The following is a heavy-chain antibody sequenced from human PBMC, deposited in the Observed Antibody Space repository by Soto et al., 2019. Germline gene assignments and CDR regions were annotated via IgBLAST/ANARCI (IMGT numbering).Heavy chain of an antibody. CDR3: ARWYGGSLDY. D-gene: IGHD4-17*01. J-gene: IGHJ4*02. Sequence: SEILSLTCTVSGGSISSYYWSWIRQPPGKGLEWIGYIYYSGSTNYNPSLKSRVTISVDTSKNQFSLKLSSVTAADTDVYYCARWYGGSLDYWGQGTLVNVSS. CDR1: GGSISSYY. CDR2: IYYSGST. V-gene: IGHV4-59*01.